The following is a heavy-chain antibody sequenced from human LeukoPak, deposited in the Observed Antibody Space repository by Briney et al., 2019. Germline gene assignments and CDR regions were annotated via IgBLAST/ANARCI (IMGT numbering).Heavy chain of an antibody. V-gene: IGHV3-23*01. J-gene: IGHJ4*02. CDR3: VTYRDYFDY. D-gene: IGHD1-14*01. Sequence: PGGSLRLSCAASGLTLSRYWMTWVRQAPGKGLEWVSAISGSGGSTYYADSVKGRFTVSRDNSKNTLYLQMNSLRAEDTAVYYCVTYRDYFDYWGQGTLVTVSS. CDR1: GLTLSRYW. CDR2: ISGSGGST.